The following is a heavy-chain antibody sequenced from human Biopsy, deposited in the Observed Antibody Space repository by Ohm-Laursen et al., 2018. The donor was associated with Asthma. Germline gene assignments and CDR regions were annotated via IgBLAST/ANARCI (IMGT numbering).Heavy chain of an antibody. Sequence: SVKVSCKTSGFTFYNSAVQRARQARGQGREGMGRIAVGRGKTIYAQSFQDRVTFTRDLSTGTASMELSSLRTEETAVYYCAAATVIVSAAVAGYHYYYNMDVWGQGTTVIVSS. D-gene: IGHD3-22*01. CDR1: GFTFYNSA. CDR2: IAVGRGKT. CDR3: AAATVIVSAAVAGYHYYYNMDV. J-gene: IGHJ6*02. V-gene: IGHV1-58*01.